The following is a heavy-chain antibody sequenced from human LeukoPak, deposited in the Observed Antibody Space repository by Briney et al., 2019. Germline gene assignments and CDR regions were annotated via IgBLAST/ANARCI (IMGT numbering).Heavy chain of an antibody. CDR3: ARSDAFDI. Sequence: GGSLRLSCAASGFAFSSYIMNWVRQAPGKGLEWVSSISSSSSYIYYADSVKGRSTISRDNAKNSLYLQMNSLRAEDTAVYYCARSDAFDIWGQGTMVTVSS. CDR1: GFAFSSYI. CDR2: ISSSSSYI. V-gene: IGHV3-21*01. J-gene: IGHJ3*02.